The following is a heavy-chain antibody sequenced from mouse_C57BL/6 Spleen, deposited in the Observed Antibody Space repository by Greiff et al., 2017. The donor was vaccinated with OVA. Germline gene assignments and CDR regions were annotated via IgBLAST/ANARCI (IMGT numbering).Heavy chain of an antibody. Sequence: DVHLVESGGGLVKPGGSLKLSCAASGFTFSDYGMHWVRQAPEKGLEWVAYISSGSSTIYYADTVKGRFTISRDNAKNTLFLQMTSLRSEDTAMYYCASTGDFDYWGQGTTLTVSS. CDR3: ASTGDFDY. D-gene: IGHD1-1*02. CDR1: GFTFSDYG. CDR2: ISSGSSTI. V-gene: IGHV5-17*01. J-gene: IGHJ2*01.